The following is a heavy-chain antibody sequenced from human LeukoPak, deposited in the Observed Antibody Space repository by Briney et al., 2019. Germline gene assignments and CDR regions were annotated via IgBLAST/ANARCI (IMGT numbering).Heavy chain of an antibody. CDR1: GYAISSGYF. V-gene: IGHV4-38-2*02. D-gene: IGHD3-3*01. CDR3: ARVFISYYDFWSGYYDY. CDR2: IYYSGST. J-gene: IGHJ4*02. Sequence: PSETLSLTCTVSGYAISSGYFWGWIRQSPGKGLEWIGNIYYSGSTYYNPSLKRRVTISIDTSKNQFSLNLSSVTAADTAVYYCARVFISYYDFWSGYYDYWGQGTLVTVSS.